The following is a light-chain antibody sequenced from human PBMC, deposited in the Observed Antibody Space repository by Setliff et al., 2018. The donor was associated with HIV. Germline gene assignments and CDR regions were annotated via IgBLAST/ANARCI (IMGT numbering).Light chain of an antibody. Sequence: QSVLTQPPSASGTPGQRVTISCSGSSSNIGRNTVNWYQQLPGTAPKLLIYTNNQRPSGVPDRFSGSKSGTSASLAISGLQSGDEADYHCASWDDSLNGWVFGGGTKVTVL. CDR2: TNN. CDR3: ASWDDSLNGWV. CDR1: SSNIGRNT. V-gene: IGLV1-44*01. J-gene: IGLJ3*02.